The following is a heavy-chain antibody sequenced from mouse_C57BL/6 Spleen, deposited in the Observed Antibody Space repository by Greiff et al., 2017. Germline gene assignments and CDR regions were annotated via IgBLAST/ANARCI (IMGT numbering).Heavy chain of an antibody. D-gene: IGHD1-1*01. Sequence: VQLQQPGPELVKPGASVKLSCKASGYTFTSYWMHWVKQRPGQGLEWIGNINPSNGGTNYNEKFKSKATLTVDKSSSTAYMQLSSLTSEDSAVYYCAREEAYYGSSYDYAMDYWGQGTSVTVSS. CDR2: INPSNGGT. CDR1: GYTFTSYW. CDR3: AREEAYYGSSYDYAMDY. V-gene: IGHV1-53*01. J-gene: IGHJ4*01.